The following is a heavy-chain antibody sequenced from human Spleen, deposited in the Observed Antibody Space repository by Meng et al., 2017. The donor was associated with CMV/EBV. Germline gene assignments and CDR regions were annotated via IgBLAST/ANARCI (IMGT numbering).Heavy chain of an antibody. J-gene: IGHJ4*02. CDR3: ARVERSRGIFGDVGYSSSWGVFDY. CDR1: GYTFTSYG. V-gene: IGHV1-18*01. CDR2: ISGYNGNT. D-gene: IGHD6-6*01. Sequence: ASVKVSCKASGYTFTSYGITWVRQAPGQGLEWMGWISGYNGNTNSAQKFQGRVTITTDESTSTAYMELSSLRSEDTAVYYCARVERSRGIFGDVGYSSSWGVFDYWGQGTLVTVSS.